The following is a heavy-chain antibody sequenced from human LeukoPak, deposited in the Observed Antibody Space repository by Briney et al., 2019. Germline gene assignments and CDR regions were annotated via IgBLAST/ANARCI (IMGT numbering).Heavy chain of an antibody. CDR3: ANVVGGY. CDR1: GITFSTIG. CDR2: ISKSGGGT. D-gene: IGHD2-21*01. V-gene: IGHV3-23*01. J-gene: IGHJ4*02. Sequence: GESLRLSCAVSGITFSTIGVSWVRLAPGKGLEWVSIISKSGGGTYYADSVKGRFTISRDNSKDTLYLQMNSLRAEDTAVYYCANVVGGYWGQGTLVTVSS.